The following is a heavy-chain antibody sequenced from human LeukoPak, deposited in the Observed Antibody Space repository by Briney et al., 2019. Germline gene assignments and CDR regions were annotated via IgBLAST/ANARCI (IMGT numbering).Heavy chain of an antibody. V-gene: IGHV4-34*01. J-gene: IGHJ5*02. CDR2: INHSGST. CDR1: GGSFSGYY. D-gene: IGHD3-10*01. Sequence: KSSETLSLTCAVYGGSFSGYYWSWIRQPPGKGLEWIGEINHSGSTNYNPSLKSRVTISVDTSKNQFSLKLSSVTAADTAVYYCARVGPGARRADPWGQGTLVTVSS. CDR3: ARVGPGARRADP.